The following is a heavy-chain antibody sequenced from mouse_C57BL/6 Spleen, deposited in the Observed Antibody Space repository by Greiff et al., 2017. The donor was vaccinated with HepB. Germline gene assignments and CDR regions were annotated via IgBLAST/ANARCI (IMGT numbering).Heavy chain of an antibody. CDR2: FYPGSGSI. V-gene: IGHV1-62-2*01. Sequence: QVQLQQSGAELVKPGASVKLSCKASGYTFTEYTIHWVKQRSGQGLEWIGWFYPGSGSIKYNEKFKDKATLTADKSSSTVYMELSRLTSEDSACYFCARHEAPYDYDVGTWFAYWGQGTLVTVSA. D-gene: IGHD2-4*01. CDR3: ARHEAPYDYDVGTWFAY. J-gene: IGHJ3*01. CDR1: GYTFTEYT.